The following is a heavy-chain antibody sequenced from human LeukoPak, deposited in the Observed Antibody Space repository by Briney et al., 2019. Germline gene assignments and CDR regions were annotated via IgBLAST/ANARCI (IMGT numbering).Heavy chain of an antibody. Sequence: GGSLRLSCAASGFTFSSYWMSWVRQAPGKGLEWVANIKQDGSEKHYVDSVKGRFTISRDNAKNSLYLQMNSLRAEDTAVYYCGRVSESLVNGGVSWSFDNWGQGTLVTVSS. J-gene: IGHJ4*02. CDR2: IKQDGSEK. CDR1: GFTFSSYW. V-gene: IGHV3-7*03. D-gene: IGHD2-15*01. CDR3: GRVSESLVNGGVSWSFDN.